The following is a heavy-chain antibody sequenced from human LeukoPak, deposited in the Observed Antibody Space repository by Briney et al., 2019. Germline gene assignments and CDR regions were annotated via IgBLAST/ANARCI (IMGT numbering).Heavy chain of an antibody. Sequence: PGGSLRLSCAASGFTFSGSAMHWVRQASGKGVEWVGLIRSKDNSHPTPYAASVKARFTISRDDSKNTAYLQMNRLKTDDTAVYYCTRLAFSGMATRNYYWGQGTLVTVSS. CDR3: TRLAFSGMATRNYY. CDR2: IRSKDNSHPT. D-gene: IGHD5-24*01. V-gene: IGHV3-73*01. J-gene: IGHJ4*02. CDR1: GFTFSGSA.